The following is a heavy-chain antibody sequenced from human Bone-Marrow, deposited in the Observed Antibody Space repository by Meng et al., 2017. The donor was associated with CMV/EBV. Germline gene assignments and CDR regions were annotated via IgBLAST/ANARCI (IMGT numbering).Heavy chain of an antibody. V-gene: IGHV4-39*07. CDR1: GGSISGSTSY. D-gene: IGHD2-15*01. CDR2: IYYTGCT. Sequence: SETLSLPCTVSGGSISGSTSYWGSIRQPRGKGLAWIGTIYYTGCTNYNPSLKSRVTISVDTSKNQFSLKLGSVTAADTAVYYCARNFVVAFDIWGQGTRVTVSS. CDR3: ARNFVVAFDI. J-gene: IGHJ3*02.